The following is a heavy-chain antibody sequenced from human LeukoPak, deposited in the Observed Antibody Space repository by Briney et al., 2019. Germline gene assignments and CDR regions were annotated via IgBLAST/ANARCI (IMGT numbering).Heavy chain of an antibody. D-gene: IGHD3-22*01. CDR2: ISSSSSYI. Sequence: PGGSLRLSCAASGFTFSSYRMNWVRQAPGKGLEWVSSISSSSSYIYYADSVKGRFTISRDNAKNSLYLQMNSLRAEDTAVYYCARPKIPSGYSGGDAFDIWGQGTMVTVSS. V-gene: IGHV3-21*01. CDR3: ARPKIPSGYSGGDAFDI. J-gene: IGHJ3*02. CDR1: GFTFSSYR.